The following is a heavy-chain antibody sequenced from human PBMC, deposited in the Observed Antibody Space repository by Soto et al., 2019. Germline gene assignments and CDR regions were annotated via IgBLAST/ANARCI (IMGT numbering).Heavy chain of an antibody. CDR1: GYTFTGCY. D-gene: IGHD3-3*01. Sequence: ASVKVSCKASGYTFTGCYMHWVRQAPGQGLEWMGWINPNSGGTNYAQKFQGWVTMTRDTSISTAYMELSRLRSDDTAVYYCARGSITIFGVVTNYGMDVWGQGTTVTVSS. J-gene: IGHJ6*02. CDR2: INPNSGGT. CDR3: ARGSITIFGVVTNYGMDV. V-gene: IGHV1-2*04.